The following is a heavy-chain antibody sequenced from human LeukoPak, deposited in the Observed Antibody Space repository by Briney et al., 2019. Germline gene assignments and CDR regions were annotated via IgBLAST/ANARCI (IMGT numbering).Heavy chain of an antibody. V-gene: IGHV3-23*01. J-gene: IGHJ4*02. CDR1: GFTFSSYA. Sequence: PGGSLRLSCAASGFTFSSYAMGWVRQAPGKGLEWVSAISGSGGSTYYADSVKGRFTISRDNSKNTLYLQMNSLRAEDTAVYYCAKEPPSIAARRSQFDYWGQGTLVTVSS. CDR2: ISGSGGST. D-gene: IGHD6-6*01. CDR3: AKEPPSIAARRSQFDY.